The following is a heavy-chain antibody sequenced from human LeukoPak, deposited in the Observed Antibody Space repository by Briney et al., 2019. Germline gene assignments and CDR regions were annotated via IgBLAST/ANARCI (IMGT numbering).Heavy chain of an antibody. V-gene: IGHV1-69*04. CDR3: ARGIAVAGYFDY. CDR1: GGTFSSYA. Sequence: SVKVSCKASGGTFSSYAISWVRQAPGQGLEWMGRIIPILGIANYAQKFQGRVTITADKSTSTAYMELSSLRSEDTAVYYCARGIAVAGYFDYWGQGTLVTVSS. D-gene: IGHD6-19*01. CDR2: IIPILGIA. J-gene: IGHJ4*02.